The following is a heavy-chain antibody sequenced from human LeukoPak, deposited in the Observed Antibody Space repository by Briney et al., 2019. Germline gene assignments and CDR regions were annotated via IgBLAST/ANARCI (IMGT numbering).Heavy chain of an antibody. V-gene: IGHV3-48*04. J-gene: IGHJ4*02. Sequence: SGGSLRLSCAASGFTFSSYAMSWVRQAPVKGLEWVSYISSSGSTIYYADSVKGRFTISRDNAKNSLYLQMNSLRAEDTAVYYCARERYCGYDTDYWGQGTLVTVSS. D-gene: IGHD5-12*01. CDR2: ISSSGSTI. CDR1: GFTFSSYA. CDR3: ARERYCGYDTDY.